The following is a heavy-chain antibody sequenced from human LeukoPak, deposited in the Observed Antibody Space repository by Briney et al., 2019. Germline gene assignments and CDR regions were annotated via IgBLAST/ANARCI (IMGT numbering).Heavy chain of an antibody. CDR1: GGSISSSSYY. D-gene: IGHD6-13*01. Sequence: SETLCLTCTVSGGSISSSSYYWGWIRQPPGKGLEWIGTIYYSGSTYYNPSLKSRVTISVDTSKNQFSLKLRSVTAADTAVYYCATGYTSNCPYNWGQGTLVTVSS. CDR2: IYYSGST. J-gene: IGHJ4*02. CDR3: ATGYTSNCPYN. V-gene: IGHV4-39*01.